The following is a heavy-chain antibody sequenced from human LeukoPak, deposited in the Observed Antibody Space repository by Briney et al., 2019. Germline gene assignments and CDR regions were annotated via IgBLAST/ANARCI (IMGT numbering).Heavy chain of an antibody. D-gene: IGHD4-17*01. CDR1: GFTFSSYS. V-gene: IGHV3-21*01. CDR3: AREDYGDYGWFDP. CDR2: ISSSSSYI. Sequence: GGSLRLSCAASGFTFSSYSTNWVRQAPGKGLEWVSSISSSSSYIYYADSVKGRFTISRDNAKNSLYLQMNSLRAEDTAVYYCAREDYGDYGWFDPWGQGTLVTVSS. J-gene: IGHJ5*02.